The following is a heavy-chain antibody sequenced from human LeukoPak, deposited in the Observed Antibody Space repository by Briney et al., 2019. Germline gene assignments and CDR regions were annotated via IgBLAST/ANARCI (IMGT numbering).Heavy chain of an antibody. D-gene: IGHD5-12*01. V-gene: IGHV4-31*03. CDR1: GGSISNGGYY. Sequence: SQTLSLTCTVSGGSISNGGYYWSWIRQHPGKCLEWIGYIYYSGSTYYNPSLKSRVTLSVDKSKNQFSLELSSVTAADTAVYYCARGPSVAAHLDYWGQGTLVTVSS. CDR2: IYYSGST. CDR3: ARGPSVAAHLDY. J-gene: IGHJ4*02.